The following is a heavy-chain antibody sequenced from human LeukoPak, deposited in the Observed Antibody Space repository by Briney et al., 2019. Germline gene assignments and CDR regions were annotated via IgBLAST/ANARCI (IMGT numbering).Heavy chain of an antibody. CDR1: GGSFSGYY. Sequence: SETLSLTCAVYGGSFSGYYWSWIRQPPGKGLEWIGEINHSGSTNYNPSLKSRVTISVDTSKNQFSLKLSSVTAADTAVYYCARVALTMIYYYYGMDVWGQGTTVTVSS. J-gene: IGHJ6*02. CDR2: INHSGST. D-gene: IGHD3-22*01. CDR3: ARVALTMIYYYYGMDV. V-gene: IGHV4-34*01.